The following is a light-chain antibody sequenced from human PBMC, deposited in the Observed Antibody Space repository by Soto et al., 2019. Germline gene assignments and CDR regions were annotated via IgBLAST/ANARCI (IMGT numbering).Light chain of an antibody. CDR3: AAWDDSRVV. Sequence: QSVLTQPPSASGTPGQRVTISCSGSSSNIGSNTVNWYQQLPGTAPKLLIYSNNQRPSGVPDRFSGSKSGTSASLAISGLQSEDEADYSCAAWDDSRVVFGGGTKLTVL. J-gene: IGLJ2*01. V-gene: IGLV1-44*01. CDR1: SSNIGSNT. CDR2: SNN.